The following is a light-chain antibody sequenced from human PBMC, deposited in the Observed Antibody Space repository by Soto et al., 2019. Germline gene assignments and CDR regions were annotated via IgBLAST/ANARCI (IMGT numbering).Light chain of an antibody. CDR1: MRDVGAYNL. Sequence: QSALTQPASVSGSPGQSITISCAGTMRDVGAYNLVSWYQQHPGRAPQLMISEVRNRPSGISFRFSGSKSGNTASLTISGLQAEDEADYYCSSYTSKSSLIFGGGTKLTVL. CDR2: EVR. V-gene: IGLV2-14*01. J-gene: IGLJ2*01. CDR3: SSYTSKSSLI.